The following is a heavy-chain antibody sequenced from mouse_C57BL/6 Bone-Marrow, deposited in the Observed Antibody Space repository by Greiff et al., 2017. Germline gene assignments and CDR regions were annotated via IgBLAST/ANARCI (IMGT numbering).Heavy chain of an antibody. CDR3: ARNPLDYDGSSYVGYFGV. J-gene: IGHJ1*03. V-gene: IGHV2-9-1*01. CDR2: IWTGGGT. Sequence: QVQLKESGPGLVAPSQSLSITCTVSGFSLTSYAISWVRQPPGQGLEWLGVIWTGGGTNYNSALNSSLTIRKDNSKSQVFLKMNSLQSDDTARYYCARNPLDYDGSSYVGYFGVWGTGTTVTVSS. D-gene: IGHD1-1*01. CDR1: GFSLTSYA.